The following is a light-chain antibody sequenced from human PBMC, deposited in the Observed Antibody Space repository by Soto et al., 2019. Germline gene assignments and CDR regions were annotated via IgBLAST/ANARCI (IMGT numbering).Light chain of an antibody. CDR3: HQYYSSPLT. V-gene: IGKV4-1*01. Sequence: DIVMTQSPDSLAMSLGERATINCKSSQSVLASSNNKHLLAWYQQKPGQPPKLLIYGASTRESGVPDRLRGSGSGTDFTLTLSSLQAEDVTVYDCHQYYSSPLTFGGGTNVEIK. J-gene: IGKJ4*01. CDR1: QSVLASSNNKHL. CDR2: GAS.